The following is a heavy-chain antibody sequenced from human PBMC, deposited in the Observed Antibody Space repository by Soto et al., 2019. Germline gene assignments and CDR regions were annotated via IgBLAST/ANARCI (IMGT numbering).Heavy chain of an antibody. J-gene: IGHJ4*02. CDR1: GNTFSSYA. Sequence: ASVKVSCKASGNTFSSYAISWVRQPPGKGHDWMRGIIPIFGTANYAQKFKGRVAVTADESTSPTYMELSSLRSEDPAVYYCATPSDYYPSWSYYLDYWRQGT. CDR3: ATPSDYYPSWSYYLDY. D-gene: IGHD3-10*01. V-gene: IGHV1-69*13. CDR2: IIPIFGTA.